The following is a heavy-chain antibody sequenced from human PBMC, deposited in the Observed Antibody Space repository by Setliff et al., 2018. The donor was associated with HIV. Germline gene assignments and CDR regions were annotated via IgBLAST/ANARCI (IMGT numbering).Heavy chain of an antibody. CDR2: IDHSGST. V-gene: IGHV4-34*01. J-gene: IGHJ6*03. CDR3: ARDRSNWNYGKNYMDV. CDR1: GVSVSGYY. Sequence: PSETLSLTCAVYGVSVSGYYWSWIRQPPGKGLEWIGEIDHSGSTNYNPSLKSLVTISVDTSKNQFSLKLSSVTAADTAVYYCARDRSNWNYGKNYMDVWGKGTTVTVSS. D-gene: IGHD1-7*01.